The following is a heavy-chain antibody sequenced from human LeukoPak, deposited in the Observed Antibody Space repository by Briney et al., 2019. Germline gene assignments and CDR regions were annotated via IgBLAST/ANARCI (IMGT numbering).Heavy chain of an antibody. CDR3: ARAGTAEYFQH. CDR1: GYSISSGYY. V-gene: IGHV4-38-2*02. J-gene: IGHJ1*01. CDR2: IYHSGST. Sequence: LSETLSLTCTVSGYSISSGYYWGWIRQPPGKGLEWIGTIYHSGSTYYNPSLESRVTISVDTSKDQFSLKLSSVTAADTAVYYCARAGTAEYFQHWGQGTLVTVSS. D-gene: IGHD6-13*01.